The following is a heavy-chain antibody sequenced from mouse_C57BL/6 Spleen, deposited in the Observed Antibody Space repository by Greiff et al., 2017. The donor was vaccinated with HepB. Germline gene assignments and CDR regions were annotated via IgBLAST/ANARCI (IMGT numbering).Heavy chain of an antibody. CDR1: GYAFSSSW. V-gene: IGHV1-82*01. CDR3: ARSEGSYYFDY. J-gene: IGHJ2*01. Sequence: QVQLQQSGPELVKPGASVKISCKASGYAFSSSWMNWVKQRPGKGLEWIGRIYPGDGDTNYNGKFKGKATLTADKSSSTAYMQLSSLTSEDSAVYCCARSEGSYYFDYWGQGTTLTVSS. CDR2: IYPGDGDT.